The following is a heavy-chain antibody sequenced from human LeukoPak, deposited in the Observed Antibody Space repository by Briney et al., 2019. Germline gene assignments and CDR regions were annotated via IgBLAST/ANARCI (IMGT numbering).Heavy chain of an antibody. J-gene: IGHJ4*02. CDR1: GFTVSGYW. Sequence: GGSLRLSCAASGFTVSGYWIHWVRQAPGKGLVWVSHVNGDGSSTSYADSVKGRFTISRDDAKNTVYLQMNSLRAEDTAVYYCAKDQPLYYFDYWGQGTLVTVSS. V-gene: IGHV3-74*01. CDR2: VNGDGSST. CDR3: AKDQPLYYFDY.